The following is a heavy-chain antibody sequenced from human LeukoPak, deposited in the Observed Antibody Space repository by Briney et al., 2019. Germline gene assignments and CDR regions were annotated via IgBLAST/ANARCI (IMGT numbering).Heavy chain of an antibody. V-gene: IGHV4-31*03. J-gene: IGHJ4*02. CDR2: IYYSGST. D-gene: IGHD6-25*01. CDR1: GGSISSGGYY. CDR3: ARKVRAAGAFDY. Sequence: SQTLSLTCTVSGGSISSGGYYWSWIRQHPGKGLEWIGYIYYSGSTYYNPSLKSRVTISVDTSKNQFSLELSSVTAADTAVYYCARKVRAAGAFDYWGQGTLVTVSS.